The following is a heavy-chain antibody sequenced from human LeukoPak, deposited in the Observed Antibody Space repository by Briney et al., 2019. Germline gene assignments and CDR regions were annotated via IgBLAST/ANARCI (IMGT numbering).Heavy chain of an antibody. J-gene: IGHJ4*02. CDR1: GYTFTDYH. V-gene: IGHV1-2*02. CDR3: ARDLTGSTASRGVY. CDR2: IKPSNGDT. D-gene: IGHD2-2*01. Sequence: ASVKVSCKASGYTFTDYHMHWVRQAPGQGLDWMGWIKPSNGDTNYAQEFQGRVTMTRDTSINTAYMELSGLRSADTAVYYCARDLTGSTASRGVYWGQGTLVTVSS.